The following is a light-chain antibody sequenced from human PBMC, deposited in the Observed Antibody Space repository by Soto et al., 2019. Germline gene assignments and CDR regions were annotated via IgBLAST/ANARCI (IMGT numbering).Light chain of an antibody. CDR1: SSDVGGYNY. CDR2: EVS. Sequence: QSALTQPASVSGSPGKSITISCTGTSSDVGGYNYVSWFQQHPGKAPKLMIYEVSNRPSGVSNRFSGSRSGNTASLTISGLQSGDEAEYYCNSYTNNNTFVFGTGTKLTVL. V-gene: IGLV2-14*01. J-gene: IGLJ1*01. CDR3: NSYTNNNTFV.